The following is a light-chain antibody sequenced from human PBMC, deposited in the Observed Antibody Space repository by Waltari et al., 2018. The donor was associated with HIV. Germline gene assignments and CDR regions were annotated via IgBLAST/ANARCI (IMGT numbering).Light chain of an antibody. CDR2: AAS. V-gene: IGKV1-17*01. CDR3: RQHNSYPWA. Sequence: DFQMTQSPSSLSASVGDRVTIPCRASQGIRNALGWYQQTPGKAPKRLIYAASSLHSGVPSRFSGSGSGTEFTLTISSLQPEDFATYYCRQHNSYPWAFGQGTKVEIK. CDR1: QGIRNA. J-gene: IGKJ1*01.